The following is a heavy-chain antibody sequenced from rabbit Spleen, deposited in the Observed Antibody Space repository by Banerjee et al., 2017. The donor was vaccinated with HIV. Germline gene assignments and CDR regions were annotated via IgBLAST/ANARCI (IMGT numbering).Heavy chain of an antibody. V-gene: IGHV1S40*01. Sequence: QSLEESGGGLVQPEGSLTLTCTASGFSFSSNYYMCWVRQAPGKGLEWIACIYTGGSGSTAYASWAKGRLTITRSTSLNTVTLQMTSLTVADTATYFCARGANYGGYGYAYFNLWGQGTLVTVS. CDR1: GFSFSSNYY. CDR2: IYTGGSGST. CDR3: ARGANYGGYGYAYFNL. J-gene: IGHJ4*01. D-gene: IGHD6-1*01.